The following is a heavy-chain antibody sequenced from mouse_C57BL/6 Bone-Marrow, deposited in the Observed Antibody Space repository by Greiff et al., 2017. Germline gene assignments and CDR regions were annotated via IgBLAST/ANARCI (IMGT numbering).Heavy chain of an antibody. CDR1: GFTFSSYA. J-gene: IGHJ4*01. CDR3: ARVYYDYEFYAMDY. Sequence: EVKLQESGGGLVKPGGSLKLSCAASGFTFSSYAMSWVRQTPEKRLEWVATISDGGSYTYYPDNVKGRFTISRDNAKNNLYLQMSHLKSEDTAMYYCARVYYDYEFYAMDYWGQGTSVTVSS. D-gene: IGHD2-4*01. CDR2: ISDGGSYT. V-gene: IGHV5-4*03.